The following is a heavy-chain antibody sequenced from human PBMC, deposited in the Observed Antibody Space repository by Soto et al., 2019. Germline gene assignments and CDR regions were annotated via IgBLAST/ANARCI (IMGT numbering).Heavy chain of an antibody. Sequence: GGSLRLSCAASVFTFSSYAMSWVRQAPGKGLEWVSAISGSGCSTYYADSVKGRFTIPRDNSKNTLYLQMNSLRAEDTAVHYCAGMQEGALAFWGQGTLVTVSS. V-gene: IGHV3-23*01. D-gene: IGHD1-26*01. CDR3: AGMQEGALAF. CDR1: VFTFSSYA. J-gene: IGHJ4*02. CDR2: ISGSGCST.